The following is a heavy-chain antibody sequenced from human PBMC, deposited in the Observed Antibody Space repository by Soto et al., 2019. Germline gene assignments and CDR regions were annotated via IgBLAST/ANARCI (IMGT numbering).Heavy chain of an antibody. CDR1: GYTFTSYY. Sequence: QVQLMQSGAEVKKPGASVRVSCVASGYTFTSYYMHWVRQAPGQGLEWLGAIKLSGGSTTYAQRFQGRVTVTRDTSTSTVYMELRSLRSEDTAVYHCAREGNSYSGMDVW. J-gene: IGHJ6*01. CDR2: IKLSGGST. V-gene: IGHV1-46*01. CDR3: AREGNSYSGMDV.